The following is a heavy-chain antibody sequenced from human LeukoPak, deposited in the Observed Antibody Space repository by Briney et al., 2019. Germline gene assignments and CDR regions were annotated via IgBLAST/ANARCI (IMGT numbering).Heavy chain of an antibody. Sequence: SETLSLTCAVYGGSFSGYYWSWIRQPPGKGLEWIGEINHSGSTNYNPSLKSRVTISVGTSKNQFSLKLSSVTAADTAVYYCARPGYYYDSSGDAFDIWGQGTMVTVSS. CDR2: INHSGST. J-gene: IGHJ3*02. V-gene: IGHV4-34*01. CDR3: ARPGYYYDSSGDAFDI. CDR1: GGSFSGYY. D-gene: IGHD3-22*01.